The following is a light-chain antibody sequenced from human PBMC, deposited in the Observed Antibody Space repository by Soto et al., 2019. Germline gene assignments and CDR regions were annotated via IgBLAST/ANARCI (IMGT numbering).Light chain of an antibody. J-gene: IGLJ3*02. V-gene: IGLV1-44*01. Sequence: QSVLTQPPSASGTPGQRVTISCSGSSSNIGSEHVNWYQQVPGTAPKLLIYANNQRPSGVPDRFSVSKSGTSASLAIGGLXXXXXXXXXCAAWDDSLKGWVFGGGTKLTV. CDR2: ANN. CDR1: SSNIGSEH. CDR3: AAWDDSLKGWV.